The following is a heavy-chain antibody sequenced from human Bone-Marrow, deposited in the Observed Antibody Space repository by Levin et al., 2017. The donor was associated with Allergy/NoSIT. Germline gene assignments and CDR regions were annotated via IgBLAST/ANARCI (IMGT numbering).Heavy chain of an antibody. CDR3: AKVYYDYVWGTYRDALDAFHM. D-gene: IGHD3-16*02. V-gene: IGHV3-30*18. Sequence: RGESLKISCAVSGFSFTLFGMHWVRQAPGKGLEWVAFISYDGSNKYYADSVKGRFTISRDNSKNTLFLQMNSLRAEDTAIYYCAKVYYDYVWGTYRDALDAFHMWGQGTMVTVSS. CDR2: ISYDGSNK. J-gene: IGHJ3*02. CDR1: GFSFTLFG.